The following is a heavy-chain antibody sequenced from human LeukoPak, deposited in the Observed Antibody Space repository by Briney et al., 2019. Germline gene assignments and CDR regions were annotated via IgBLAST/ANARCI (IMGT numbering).Heavy chain of an antibody. J-gene: IGHJ5*02. CDR3: ARDPGGRNWFDP. Sequence: SETLSLTCTVSGGSISSGGYYWSWIRQHPGKGLEWIGYIYYSGSTYYNPSLKSRITISVDTSKNQFSLKLSSVTAADTAVYYCARDPGGRNWFDPWGQGALITVSS. CDR2: IYYSGST. CDR1: GGSISSGGYY. D-gene: IGHD3-10*01. V-gene: IGHV4-31*03.